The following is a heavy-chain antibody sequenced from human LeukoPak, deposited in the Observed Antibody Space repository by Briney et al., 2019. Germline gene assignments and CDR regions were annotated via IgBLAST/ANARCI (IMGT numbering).Heavy chain of an antibody. D-gene: IGHD6-13*01. J-gene: IGHJ4*02. CDR3: ARVAAARYYDY. V-gene: IGHV1-18*01. CDR1: GYTFTSYG. CDR2: ISAYNGNT. Sequence: ASVKVSCKASGYTFTSYGISWGRQAPGQGLEWMGWISAYNGNTNYAQKLQGRVTMTTDTSTSTAYMKLRSLRSDDTAVYYCARVAAARYYDYWGQGTLVTVSS.